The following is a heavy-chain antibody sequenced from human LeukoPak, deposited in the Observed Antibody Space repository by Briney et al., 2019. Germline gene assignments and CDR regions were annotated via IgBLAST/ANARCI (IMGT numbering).Heavy chain of an antibody. CDR2: ISAYNGNT. V-gene: IGHV1-18*01. CDR1: GYTFTSYG. CDR3: ARITGDWNYYYYMDV. D-gene: IGHD7-27*01. J-gene: IGHJ6*03. Sequence: APVKVSCKASGYTFTSYGISWVRQAPGQGLEWMGWISAYNGNTNYAQKLQGRVTMTTDTSTSTAYMELRSLRSDDTAVYYCARITGDWNYYYYMDVWGKGTTVTVSS.